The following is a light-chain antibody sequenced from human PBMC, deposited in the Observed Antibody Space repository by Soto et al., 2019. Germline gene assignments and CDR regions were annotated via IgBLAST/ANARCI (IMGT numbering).Light chain of an antibody. CDR2: AAS. CDR1: QTINTY. J-gene: IGKJ3*01. V-gene: IGKV1-39*01. Sequence: DIQMTQSPSSLSASVGDRVTITCRASQTINTYLNWYRKEPGKAPELLVYAASTLQAGVPSRFSGSGSGTDFTLTISSLQREDFATYYCQQSYSIPFTFGPGTKVYFK. CDR3: QQSYSIPFT.